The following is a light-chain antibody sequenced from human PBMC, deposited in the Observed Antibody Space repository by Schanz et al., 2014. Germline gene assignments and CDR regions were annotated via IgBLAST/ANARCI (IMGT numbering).Light chain of an antibody. CDR2: DVS. Sequence: QSALTQPASVSGSPGQSITLSCTGTSSDVGGTNYVSWYQQHPGKVPKLMIYDVSNRPSGVSNRFSGSKSGNTASLTISGLQAEDEADYYCSSYTSSSIYVVFGGGTKLTVL. CDR3: SSYTSSSIYVV. V-gene: IGLV2-14*01. CDR1: SSDVGGTNY. J-gene: IGLJ2*01.